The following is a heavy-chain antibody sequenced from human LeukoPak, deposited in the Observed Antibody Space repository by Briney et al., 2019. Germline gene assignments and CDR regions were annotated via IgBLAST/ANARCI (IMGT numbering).Heavy chain of an antibody. J-gene: IGHJ4*02. CDR2: ISGSGGST. D-gene: IGHD4/OR15-4a*01. CDR1: GFTFSSYA. CDR3: ARRAGAYSHPYDY. V-gene: IGHV3-23*01. Sequence: GGSLRLSCAASGFTFSSYAMSWVRQTPGKGLEWVSAISGSGGSTYYADSVKGRFTISRDNSKNTLYLQMNSLRAEDTAVYYCARRAGAYSHPYDYWGQGTLVTVSS.